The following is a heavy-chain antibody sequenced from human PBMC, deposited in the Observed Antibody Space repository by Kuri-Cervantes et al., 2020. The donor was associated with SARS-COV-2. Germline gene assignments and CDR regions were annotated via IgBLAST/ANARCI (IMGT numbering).Heavy chain of an antibody. J-gene: IGHJ5*02. D-gene: IGHD2-2*02. CDR3: AREGGYCSSTSCYTGWFDP. CDR2: ISAYNGNT. V-gene: IGHV1-18*01. CDR1: GYTFTSYG. Sequence: ASVKVSCKASGYTFTSYGISWVRQAPGQGLEWMGWISAYNGNTNYAQKLQGRVTMTTDTSTSTAYMELRSLRSEDTAVYYCAREGGYCSSTSCYTGWFDPWGQGTLVTVSS.